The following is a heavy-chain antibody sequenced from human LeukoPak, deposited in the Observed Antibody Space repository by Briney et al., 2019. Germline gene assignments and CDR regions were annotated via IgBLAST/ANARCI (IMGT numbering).Heavy chain of an antibody. CDR2: ISVGGDYI. D-gene: IGHD2-2*01. J-gene: IGHJ4*02. V-gene: IGHV3-23*01. CDR3: AKGYCSSTFGCSEGF. Sequence: GGSLRLSSEASGFTFGSSPMSWVRQAPGKGLEWVPSISVGGDYIYYADSAKGRFTISRDNSKNTLYLLMNSLRGDDTAAYYCAKGYCSSTFGCSEGFWGQGTLVTVSS. CDR1: GFTFGSSP.